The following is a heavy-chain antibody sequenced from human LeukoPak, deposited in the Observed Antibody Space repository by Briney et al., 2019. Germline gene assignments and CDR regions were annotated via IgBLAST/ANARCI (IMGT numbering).Heavy chain of an antibody. CDR3: ARSIAGSSGYYFDY. Sequence: PSETLSLTCTVSGGSISSYYWSWIRQPPGKGLEWIGYIYYSGSTYYNPSLKSRVTISVDTSKNQFSLKLSSVTAADTAVYYCARSIAGSSGYYFDYWGQGTLVTVSS. CDR2: IYYSGST. J-gene: IGHJ4*02. D-gene: IGHD3-22*01. CDR1: GGSISSYY. V-gene: IGHV4-59*08.